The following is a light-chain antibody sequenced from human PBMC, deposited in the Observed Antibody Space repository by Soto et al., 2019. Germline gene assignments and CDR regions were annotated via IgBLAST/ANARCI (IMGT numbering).Light chain of an antibody. V-gene: IGKV3-20*01. CDR3: QPYGGSPQT. Sequence: DIVLTQSPGTLSLSPGERATLSCRASESVSSTYLAWYQQKPGQAPSLLIYGASSRPTDIPDRFSGNGSGTDFTLTISRLEPEDFAVYYCQPYGGSPQTFGQGTKLEIK. J-gene: IGKJ2*01. CDR1: ESVSSTY. CDR2: GAS.